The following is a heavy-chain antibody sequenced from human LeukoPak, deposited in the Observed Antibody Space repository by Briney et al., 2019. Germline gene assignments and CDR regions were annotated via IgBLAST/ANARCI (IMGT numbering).Heavy chain of an antibody. CDR3: AKEVFGVVIIGIDY. J-gene: IGHJ4*02. D-gene: IGHD3-3*01. CDR1: GFTFSSYA. CDR2: ISGSGGST. V-gene: IGHV3-23*01. Sequence: GGSLRLSCAAYGFTFSSYAMSWVRQAPGKGLEWVSAISGSGGSTYYADSVKGRFTISRDNSKNTLYLQMNSLRAEDTAVYYCAKEVFGVVIIGIDYWGQGTLVTVSS.